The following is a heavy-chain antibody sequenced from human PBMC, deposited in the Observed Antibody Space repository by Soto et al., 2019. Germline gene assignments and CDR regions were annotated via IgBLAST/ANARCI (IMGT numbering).Heavy chain of an antibody. CDR1: GYTFTGYY. J-gene: IGHJ4*02. D-gene: IGHD6-19*01. Sequence: ASVKVSCKASGYTFTGYYMHWVRQAPGQGLEWMGWISAYNGNTNYAQKLQGRATMTTDTSTSTAYMELRSLRSDDTAVYYCARDGIAVAGTFFDYWGQGTLVTVSS. V-gene: IGHV1-18*04. CDR3: ARDGIAVAGTFFDY. CDR2: ISAYNGNT.